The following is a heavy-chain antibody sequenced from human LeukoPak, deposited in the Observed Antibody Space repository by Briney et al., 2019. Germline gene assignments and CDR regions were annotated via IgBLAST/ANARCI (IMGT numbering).Heavy chain of an antibody. Sequence: PGGSLSLSCAASGFTFSSYSMNWVRQAPGKGLEWVSSISSSSSYIYYADSVKGRFTISRDNAKNSLYLQMNSLRAEDTAVYYCAREAGGSYRISDYWGQGTLVTVSS. D-gene: IGHD5-18*01. CDR2: ISSSSSYI. CDR1: GFTFSSYS. V-gene: IGHV3-21*01. J-gene: IGHJ4*02. CDR3: AREAGGSYRISDY.